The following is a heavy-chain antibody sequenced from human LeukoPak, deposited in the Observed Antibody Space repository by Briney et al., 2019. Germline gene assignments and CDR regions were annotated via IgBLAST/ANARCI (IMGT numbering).Heavy chain of an antibody. Sequence: SETLSLTCSVSGGSIAVDHYYWGWIRQPPGKGLEWIGSGLYTGNTYSNPSLRSRVTISVDTSKNEFSLKMNSVTAADTAVYYCAREHRSSKYFDSWGQGALMIVPS. CDR2: GLYTGNT. CDR3: AREHRSSKYFDS. D-gene: IGHD6-6*01. CDR1: GGSIAVDHYY. V-gene: IGHV4-39*02. J-gene: IGHJ4*02.